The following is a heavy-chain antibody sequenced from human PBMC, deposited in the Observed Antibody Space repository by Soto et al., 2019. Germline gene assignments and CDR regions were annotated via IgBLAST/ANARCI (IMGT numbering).Heavy chain of an antibody. Sequence: PSETLSLTCTVSGGSISSYYWSWIRQPPGKGLEWIGYIYYSGSTYYNPSLKSRVTISVDTSKNQFSLKLSSVTAADTAVYYCASATSYYYDSSGYYYDYWGQGTLVTVSS. CDR3: ASATSYYYDSSGYYYDY. CDR2: IYYSGST. D-gene: IGHD3-22*01. V-gene: IGHV4-59*08. CDR1: GGSISSYY. J-gene: IGHJ4*02.